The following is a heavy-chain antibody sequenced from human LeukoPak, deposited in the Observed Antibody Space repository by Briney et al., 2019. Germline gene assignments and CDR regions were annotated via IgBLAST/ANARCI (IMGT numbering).Heavy chain of an antibody. V-gene: IGHV3-21*04. CDR3: ARWVRGYYFDY. J-gene: IGHJ4*02. Sequence: GSLRLSCAASGFTFSSYSMNWVRQAPGKGLEWVSAISSSSSYIYYADSVKGRFTISRDNAKNSLYLQMNSLRAEDTAVYYCARWVRGYYFDYWGQGTLVTVSS. CDR2: ISSSSSYI. CDR1: GFTFSSYS.